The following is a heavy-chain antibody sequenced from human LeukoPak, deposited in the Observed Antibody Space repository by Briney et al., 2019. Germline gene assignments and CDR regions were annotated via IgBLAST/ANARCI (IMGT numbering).Heavy chain of an antibody. Sequence: SETLSLTCTVSGGSVSSGSYYWSWIRQPPGKGLEWIGYIYYSGSTNYNPSLKSRVTISVDTSKNQLSLKLSSVTAADTAVYYCANSVAGIFDYSGQGTLVTVSS. CDR2: IYYSGST. CDR3: ANSVAGIFDY. CDR1: GGSVSSGSYY. V-gene: IGHV4-61*01. D-gene: IGHD6-19*01. J-gene: IGHJ4*02.